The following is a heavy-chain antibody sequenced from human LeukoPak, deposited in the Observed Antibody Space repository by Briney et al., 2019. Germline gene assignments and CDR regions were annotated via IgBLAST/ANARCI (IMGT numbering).Heavy chain of an antibody. D-gene: IGHD2-15*01. J-gene: IGHJ4*02. Sequence: GGSLRLSCAASGFTFSSYWMHWVRHAPGKGLVWVSRINSDGSSTSYADSVKGRFTISRDNAKNTLYLQMNSLRAEDTAVYYCARASPYCSGGSCSYYFDYWGQGTLVTVSS. CDR1: GFTFSSYW. V-gene: IGHV3-74*01. CDR3: ARASPYCSGGSCSYYFDY. CDR2: INSDGSST.